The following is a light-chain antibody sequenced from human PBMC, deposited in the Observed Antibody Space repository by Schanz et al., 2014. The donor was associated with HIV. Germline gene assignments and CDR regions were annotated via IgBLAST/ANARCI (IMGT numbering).Light chain of an antibody. J-gene: IGKJ5*01. CDR2: GAS. Sequence: ETVLTQSPGTLSLSPGERATLSCRASQSVRSSYLAWYQQKPGQAPRLLIYGASTRANGIPARFSGSGSGTEFTLIISSLQSEDFAVYYCQQYNNWPPITFGQGTRLEIK. V-gene: IGKV3-15*01. CDR3: QQYNNWPPIT. CDR1: QSVRSSY.